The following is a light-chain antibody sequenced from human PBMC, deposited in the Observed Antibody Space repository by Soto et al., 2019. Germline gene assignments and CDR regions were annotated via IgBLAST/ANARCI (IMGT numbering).Light chain of an antibody. CDR3: QPYNSYSRT. V-gene: IGKV1-5*01. CDR1: QSISSW. CDR2: DAS. J-gene: IGKJ1*01. Sequence: DIQMTQSPSTLSATAGDRVTITCRASQSISSWLAWYQHKPGKAPKLLIYDASTLETGVPSRFSGSGSETEFTLTISSLQPDDSATYYCQPYNSYSRTFGQGTKVDIK.